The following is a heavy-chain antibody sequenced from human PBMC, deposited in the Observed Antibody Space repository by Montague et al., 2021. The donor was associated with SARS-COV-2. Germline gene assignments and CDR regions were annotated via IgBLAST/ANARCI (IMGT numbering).Heavy chain of an antibody. CDR2: IYYSGST. V-gene: IGHV4-39*01. D-gene: IGHD4-23*01. CDR3: ARLRGDYGGTYDTFDI. J-gene: IGHJ3*02. Sequence: SDTLSLTCTVSGGSISSSSYYWGWIRQPPGKGLEWIGSIYYSGSTYYNPSLKSRVTISVDTSKNQFSLKLSSVTAADTAVYYCARLRGDYGGTYDTFDIWGQGTMVTVSS. CDR1: GGSISSSSYY.